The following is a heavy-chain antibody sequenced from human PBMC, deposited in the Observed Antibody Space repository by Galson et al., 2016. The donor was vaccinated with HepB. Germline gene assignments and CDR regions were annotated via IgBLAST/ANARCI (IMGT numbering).Heavy chain of an antibody. Sequence: SLRLSCAASGLSFTNAWMSWVRQAPGKGLEWLGRIKSNSDGGTTDYIAPVNGRFTISRDDSKSTVLLQMNSLETEDSGVYYCTTAGYSGSRFWYNGFYIWGQGTLVTVSS. CDR1: GLSFTNAW. D-gene: IGHD6-13*01. V-gene: IGHV3-15*01. CDR2: IKSNSDGGTT. J-gene: IGHJ1*01. CDR3: TTAGYSGSRFWYNGFYI.